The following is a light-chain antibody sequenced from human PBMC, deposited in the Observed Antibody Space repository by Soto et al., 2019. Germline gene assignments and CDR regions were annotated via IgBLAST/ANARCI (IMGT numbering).Light chain of an antibody. V-gene: IGLV2-14*03. Sequence: QSALTQPASLSGSPGQSITISCTGSSNDIGSYNYVSWYQQHPGKAPKLIIFDVSNRPSGVSNRFSGSRSGNTASLTISQLQTEDEAVYFCHSYQLIGGGTKLTVL. CDR1: SNDIGSYNY. J-gene: IGLJ2*01. CDR2: DVS. CDR3: HSYQL.